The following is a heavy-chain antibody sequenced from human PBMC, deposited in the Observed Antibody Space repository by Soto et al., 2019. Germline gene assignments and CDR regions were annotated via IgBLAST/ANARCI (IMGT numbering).Heavy chain of an antibody. CDR1: GGTFSGYV. D-gene: IGHD3-10*01. CDR2: ILPIFGST. Sequence: QVQLVQSGAEVKKPGSSVKVSCKASGGTFSGYVISWVRQAPGQGLEWMGGILPIFGSTNYTQKLQGRVTITADASTSTAYMELTSLRVEDSAVYYCARDYYSPCLHFWGQGTLVTVSS. J-gene: IGHJ4*02. CDR3: ARDYYSPCLHF. V-gene: IGHV1-69*01.